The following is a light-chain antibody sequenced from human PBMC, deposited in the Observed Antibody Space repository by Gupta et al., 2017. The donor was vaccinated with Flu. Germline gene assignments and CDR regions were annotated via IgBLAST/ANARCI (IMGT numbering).Light chain of an antibody. V-gene: IGKV3-11*01. CDR2: DAS. Sequence: IFFTHSPSTLSLSPGERATLSCRASQRVGTYLAWYQQKPGQATRLLIYDASNRATGIPARFSGSGSGTDLTLTRSSLEPEDFAVYYCQKRSNWPRYTFGQGTRLEIK. CDR1: QRVGTY. CDR3: QKRSNWPRYT. J-gene: IGKJ2*01.